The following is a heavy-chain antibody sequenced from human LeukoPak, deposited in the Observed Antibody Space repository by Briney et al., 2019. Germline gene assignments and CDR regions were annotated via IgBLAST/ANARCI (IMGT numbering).Heavy chain of an antibody. D-gene: IGHD3-10*01. V-gene: IGHV4-34*01. Sequence: SETLSLTCAVYGGSFSGYYWSWIRQSPGKGLEWIGETYHSGSTNYNPSLKSRVTISVDTSKNQFSLKLSSVTAADTAVYYCASPGRGYWGQGTLVTVSS. J-gene: IGHJ4*02. CDR1: GGSFSGYY. CDR3: ASPGRGY. CDR2: TYHSGST.